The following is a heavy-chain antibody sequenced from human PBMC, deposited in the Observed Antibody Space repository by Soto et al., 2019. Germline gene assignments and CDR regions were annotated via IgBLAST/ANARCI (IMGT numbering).Heavy chain of an antibody. V-gene: IGHV3-33*01. J-gene: IGHJ4*02. D-gene: IGHD2-15*01. Sequence: QVQLVESXXXXXXXXXXLRLSCAASGFTFSSYGMHWVRQAPGKGLEWVAVIWYDGSNKYYADSVKGRFTISRDNSKNTLNLQMNSLRAEDTAVYYCAREGTYCSGGSCYPHFDYWGQGTLVTVSS. CDR2: IWYDGSNK. CDR1: GFTFSSYG. CDR3: AREGTYCSGGSCYPHFDY.